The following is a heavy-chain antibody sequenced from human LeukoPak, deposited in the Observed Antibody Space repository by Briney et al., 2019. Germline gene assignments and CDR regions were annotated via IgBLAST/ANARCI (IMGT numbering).Heavy chain of an antibody. D-gene: IGHD3-10*01. CDR2: ISYDGSLK. J-gene: IGHJ4*02. V-gene: IGHV3-30*04. CDR3: ARGDYYGSGSYWYYFDY. CDR1: GFTFSTYT. Sequence: GRSLRLSCAASGFTFSTYTMRWVRQAPGKGLEWVAVISYDGSLKYYADSVKGRFTISRDNSKNTVFLQMNSLRAEDTAVYYCARGDYYGSGSYWYYFDYWGQGTLVTVSS.